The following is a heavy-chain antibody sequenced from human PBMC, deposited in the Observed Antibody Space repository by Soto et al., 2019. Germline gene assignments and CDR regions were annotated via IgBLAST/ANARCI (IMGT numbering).Heavy chain of an antibody. CDR3: ARDWYYYDTSDHFSADAFDI. CDR2: ISNDGTST. D-gene: IGHD3-22*01. CDR1: GFTSRSYW. J-gene: IGHJ3*02. Sequence: EVQLVESGGGLVQPGGSLRLSCAASGFTSRSYWMHWVRQAPGKGLVWVSRISNDGTSTNYADSVKGRFTISRDNAKNTVYLEMNSLRAEDTAVYYCARDWYYYDTSDHFSADAFDIWGQGTTVTVSS. V-gene: IGHV3-74*01.